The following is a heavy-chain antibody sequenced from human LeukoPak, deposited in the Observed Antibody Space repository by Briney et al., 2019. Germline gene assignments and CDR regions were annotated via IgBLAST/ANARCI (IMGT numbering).Heavy chain of an antibody. CDR2: IYSGGST. J-gene: IGHJ6*02. Sequence: GGSLRLSCAASGFTVSSNYMSWVRQAPGKGLEWVSVIYSGGSTYYADSVKGRFTISRDNSKNTLYLQMNSLRAEDTAVYYCARDQAHYYDSGSYKFYYYYGMDVWGQGTTVTVS. D-gene: IGHD3-10*01. V-gene: IGHV3-66*01. CDR1: GFTVSSNY. CDR3: ARDQAHYYDSGSYKFYYYYGMDV.